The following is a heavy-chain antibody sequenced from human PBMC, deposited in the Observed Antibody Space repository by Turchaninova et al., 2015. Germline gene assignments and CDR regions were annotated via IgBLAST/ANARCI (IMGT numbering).Heavy chain of an antibody. D-gene: IGHD3-22*01. CDR3: LRDSSGYYYGPFDY. CDR2: NKAGNGNT. V-gene: IGHV1-3*01. J-gene: IGHJ4*02. CDR1: GYTFSSYA. Sequence: QVQLVQSGAEVKKPGASVKVSCKASGYTFSSYAMHWVRQAPGQRPEWMGWNKAGNGNTKYSQKCQGRVTITRDTSASTAYMGLRSLVSEDTAVYYCLRDSSGYYYGPFDYWGQGTLVTVSS.